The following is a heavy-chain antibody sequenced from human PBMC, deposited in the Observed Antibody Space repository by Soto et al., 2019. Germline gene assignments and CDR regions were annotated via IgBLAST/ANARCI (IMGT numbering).Heavy chain of an antibody. CDR3: AKEGQGYDILTGYPVPYYYYGMDV. D-gene: IGHD3-9*01. CDR1: GFTFSSYA. CDR2: ISGSGGST. V-gene: IGHV3-23*01. J-gene: IGHJ6*02. Sequence: GGSLRLSCAASGFTFSSYAMSWVRQAPGKGLEWVSAISGSGGSTYYADSVKGRFTISRDNSKNTLYLQMNSLRAEDTAVYYCAKEGQGYDILTGYPVPYYYYGMDVWGQGTTVTVSS.